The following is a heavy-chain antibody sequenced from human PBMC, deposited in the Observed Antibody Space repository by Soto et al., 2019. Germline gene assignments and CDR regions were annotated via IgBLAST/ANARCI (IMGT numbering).Heavy chain of an antibody. CDR3: ARDEKYYDFWSGYEGYFDY. J-gene: IGHJ4*02. CDR2: FDPEDGET. CDR1: GYTLTELS. Sequence: ASVKVSCKVSGYTLTELSMHWVRQAPGKGLEWMGGFDPEDGETIYAQKFQGRVTMTEDTSTDTAYMELSSLRSEDTAVYYCARDEKYYDFWSGYEGYFDYWGQGTLVTVSS. V-gene: IGHV1-24*01. D-gene: IGHD3-3*01.